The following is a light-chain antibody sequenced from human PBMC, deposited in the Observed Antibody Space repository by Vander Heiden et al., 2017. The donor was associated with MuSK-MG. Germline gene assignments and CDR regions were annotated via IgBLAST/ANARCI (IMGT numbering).Light chain of an antibody. CDR1: SSNIGAGYD. V-gene: IGLV1-40*01. J-gene: IGLJ2*01. Sequence: QSVLTQPPSVPGAPVQRVTSSCTGSSSNIGAGYDVHWYQQLPGTAPKLLIYGNSNRPSGVPDRFSGSKSGTSASLAITGLQAEDEADYYCQSYDSSLHVVFGGGTKLTVL. CDR3: QSYDSSLHVV. CDR2: GNS.